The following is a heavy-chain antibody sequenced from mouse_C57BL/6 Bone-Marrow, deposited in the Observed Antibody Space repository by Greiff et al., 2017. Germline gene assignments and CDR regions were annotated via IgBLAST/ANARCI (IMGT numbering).Heavy chain of an antibody. CDR1: GFTFSDFY. V-gene: IGHV7-1*01. CDR2: SRNKANDYTT. Sequence: EVQGVESGGGLVQSGRSLRLSCATSGFTFSDFYMEWVRQAPGKGLEWIAASRNKANDYTTEYSASVKGRFIVSSDTSQSILYLQMNARRAEDTAIYYCGRGYDYYGYYDMDFWGQGTSVTVSS. D-gene: IGHD1-1*01. J-gene: IGHJ4*01. CDR3: GRGYDYYGYYDMDF.